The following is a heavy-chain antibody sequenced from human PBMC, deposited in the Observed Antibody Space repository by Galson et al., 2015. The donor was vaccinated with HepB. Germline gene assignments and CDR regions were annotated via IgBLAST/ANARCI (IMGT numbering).Heavy chain of an antibody. CDR2: IWYDGSYK. V-gene: IGHV3-33*01. Sequence: SLRLSCAASGFSFSSHGMNWVRQAPGKGLEWVAVIWYDGSYKYYADSVKGRFTISRDNSKSTLYLEMNSLRAEDTAVYYCARDAGYCTGGFCNANYYFDYWGQGTLVTVYS. D-gene: IGHD2-8*02. CDR3: ARDAGYCTGGFCNANYYFDY. CDR1: GFSFSSHG. J-gene: IGHJ4*02.